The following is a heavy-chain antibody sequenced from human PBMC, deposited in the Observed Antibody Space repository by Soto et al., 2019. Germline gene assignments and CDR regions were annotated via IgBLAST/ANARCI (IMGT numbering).Heavy chain of an antibody. CDR2: INPNSGGT. V-gene: IGHV1-2*02. Sequence: ASVKVSCKASGYTFTGYFMQWVRQAPGQGLEWMGWINPNSGGTKYIQKFQGRVTMTRDTSIKTIYMELSRLTYDDTAVYYCARSIGCGEAYYYGMDVWGQGTTVTVSS. CDR3: ARSIGCGEAYYYGMDV. CDR1: GYTFTGYF. D-gene: IGHD3-10*01. J-gene: IGHJ6*02.